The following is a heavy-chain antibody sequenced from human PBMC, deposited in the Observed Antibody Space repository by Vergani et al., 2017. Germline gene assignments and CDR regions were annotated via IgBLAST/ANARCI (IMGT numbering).Heavy chain of an antibody. CDR3: ARRLYYYYSSGYYSNFDL. J-gene: IGHJ2*01. V-gene: IGHV5-51*01. D-gene: IGHD3-22*01. CDR1: GYSFTSYW. CDR2: IYPGDSDT. Sequence: EVQLVQSGAEVKKPGESLKISCKGSGYSFTSYWIGWVRQMPGKGLEWMGIIYPGDSDTSYSPSFQGQVTVSAAKSISTAYLQWSSLKASATAIYYGARRLYYYYSSGYYSNFDLWGRGTLVTVSS.